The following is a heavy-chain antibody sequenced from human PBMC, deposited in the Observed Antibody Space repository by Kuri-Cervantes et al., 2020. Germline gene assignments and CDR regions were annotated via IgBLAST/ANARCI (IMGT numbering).Heavy chain of an antibody. CDR2: IYHSGST. J-gene: IGHJ3*02. CDR3: ARDRVVGGVSDAFDI. D-gene: IGHD3-22*01. CDR1: GGSISSSNW. Sequence: GSLRLSCAVSGGSISSSNWWSWVRQPPGKGLEWIGEIYHSGSTNYNPSLKSRVTISVDKSKNQFSLKLSSVTAADTAVYYCARDRVVGGVSDAFDIWGQGTMVTVSS. V-gene: IGHV4-4*02.